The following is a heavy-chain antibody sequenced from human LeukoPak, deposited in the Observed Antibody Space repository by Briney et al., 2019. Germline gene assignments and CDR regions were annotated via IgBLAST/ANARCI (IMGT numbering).Heavy chain of an antibody. CDR1: GGSISSSSYY. Sequence: PSETLSLTCTVSGGSISSSSYYWGWIRQPPGKGLEWIGSIYYSGSTYYNPSLKSRVTISVDTSKNQFSLKLSSVTAADTAVYYCARSPSVTLIVGATYWFDPWGQGTLVTVSS. CDR3: ARSPSVTLIVGATYWFDP. J-gene: IGHJ5*02. D-gene: IGHD1-26*01. V-gene: IGHV4-39*01. CDR2: IYYSGST.